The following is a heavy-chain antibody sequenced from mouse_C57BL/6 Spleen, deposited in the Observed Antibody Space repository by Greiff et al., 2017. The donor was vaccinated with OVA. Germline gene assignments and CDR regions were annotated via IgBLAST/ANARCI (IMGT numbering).Heavy chain of an antibody. D-gene: IGHD1-1*01. Sequence: QVQLQQPGAELVKPGASVKLSCKASGYTFTSYWMHWVKQRPGQGLEWIGMIHPNSGSTNYNEKFKSKATLTVDKSSSTAYMQLSSLTSEDSAVYYCARGITTVVAPKFCDYWGRGTTLTVSS. J-gene: IGHJ2*01. CDR1: GYTFTSYW. V-gene: IGHV1-64*01. CDR2: IHPNSGST. CDR3: ARGITTVVAPKFCDY.